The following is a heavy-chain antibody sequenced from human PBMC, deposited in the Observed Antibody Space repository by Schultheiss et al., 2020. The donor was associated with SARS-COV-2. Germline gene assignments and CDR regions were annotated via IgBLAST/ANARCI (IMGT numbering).Heavy chain of an antibody. V-gene: IGHV3-23*01. CDR3: ARGDSSYDY. CDR2: ISGSGGST. Sequence: GGSLRLSCAASGFTFSSYAMSWVRQAPGKGLEWVSAISGSGGSTYYADSVKGRFTISRDNAKNSLYLQMNSLRAEGTAVYYCARGDSSYDYWGQGTLVTVSS. J-gene: IGHJ4*02. D-gene: IGHD6-6*01. CDR1: GFTFSSYA.